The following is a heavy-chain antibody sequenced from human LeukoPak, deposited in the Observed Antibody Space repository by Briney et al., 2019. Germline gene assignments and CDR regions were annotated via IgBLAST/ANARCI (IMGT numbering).Heavy chain of an antibody. Sequence: AXVKVSCKVSGYTLTELSMHWVRQAPGKGLEWMGGFDPEDGETIYAQKFQGRVTMTEDTSTDTAYMELSSLRSEDTAVYYCATDGNDYGDYRPFDYWGQGTLVTVSS. J-gene: IGHJ4*02. CDR3: ATDGNDYGDYRPFDY. D-gene: IGHD4-17*01. V-gene: IGHV1-24*01. CDR2: FDPEDGET. CDR1: GYTLTELS.